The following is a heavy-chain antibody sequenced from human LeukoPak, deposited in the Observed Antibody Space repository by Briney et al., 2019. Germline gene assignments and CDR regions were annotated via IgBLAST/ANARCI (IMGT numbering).Heavy chain of an antibody. J-gene: IGHJ4*02. CDR2: ISGSGGST. D-gene: IGHD2-15*01. CDR3: AKDYCSGGNCYSGADY. V-gene: IGHV3-23*01. CDR1: GFTFSSYA. Sequence: PGGSLRLSCAASGFTFSSYAMSWVRQAPGKGLEWVSVISGSGGSTYYADSVKGRFTISRDNSKNTVYLQMNSLRAEDTAVYYCAKDYCSGGNCYSGADYWGQGTLVTVSS.